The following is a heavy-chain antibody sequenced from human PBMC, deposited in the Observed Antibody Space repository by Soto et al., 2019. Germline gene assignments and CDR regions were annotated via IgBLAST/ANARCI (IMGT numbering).Heavy chain of an antibody. J-gene: IGHJ4*02. CDR1: GFTFSSYA. CDR2: IRDSGGST. V-gene: IGHV3-23*01. D-gene: IGHD3-10*01. CDR3: AKAWFGELSHLDC. Sequence: GGSLRLSCAASGFTFSSYAMSWVRQAPGKGLEWVSAIRDSGGSTYYADSVKGRFTISRDNSKNTLYLQMNSLRAEDTAVYYCAKAWFGELSHLDCWGQGTLVTVSS.